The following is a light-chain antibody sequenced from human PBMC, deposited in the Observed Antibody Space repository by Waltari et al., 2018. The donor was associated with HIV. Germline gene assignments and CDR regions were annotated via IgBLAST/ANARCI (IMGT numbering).Light chain of an antibody. CDR2: ANK. CDR1: SSSIGADFD. CDR3: QSYDSSLSGYV. Sequence: QSMLTQPPSLSGAPGQRVTVPCTGSSSSIGADFDVHWYQQPPGAATNLLIYANKNRPSRVPYRFSGSKSGTSASLAITGLQPEDEADYYCQSYDSSLSGYVFGTGTKVTVL. J-gene: IGLJ1*01. V-gene: IGLV1-40*01.